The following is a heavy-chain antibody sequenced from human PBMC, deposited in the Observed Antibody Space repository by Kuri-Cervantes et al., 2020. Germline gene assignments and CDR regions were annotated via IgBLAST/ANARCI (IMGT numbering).Heavy chain of an antibody. CDR1: GFTFSSYW. CDR2: IKQDGSEK. V-gene: IGHV3-7*01. Sequence: GGSLRLSCAASGFTFSSYWMSWVRQAPGKGLEWVANIKQDGSEKYYVDSVKGRFTISRDNAKNSLYLQMNSLRAEDTAVYYCARDQSSTGRGGMDVWGQGTTVTVSS. CDR3: ARDQSSTGRGGMDV. J-gene: IGHJ6*02. D-gene: IGHD2-2*01.